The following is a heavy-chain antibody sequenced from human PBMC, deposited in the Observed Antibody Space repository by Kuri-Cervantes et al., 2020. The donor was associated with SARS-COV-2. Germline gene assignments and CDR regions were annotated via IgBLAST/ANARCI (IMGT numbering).Heavy chain of an antibody. CDR3: ARSARAAGTYYYYGMDV. V-gene: IGHV3-30*03. D-gene: IGHD6-13*01. Sequence: GESLKISCAASGFTSSSYGMRWVRQAPGKGLEWVAVISYDGSNKYYADSVKGRFTISRDNSKNTLYLQMNSLRAEDTAVYYCARSARAAGTYYYYGMDVWGQGTTVTVSS. CDR2: ISYDGSNK. CDR1: GFTSSSYG. J-gene: IGHJ6*02.